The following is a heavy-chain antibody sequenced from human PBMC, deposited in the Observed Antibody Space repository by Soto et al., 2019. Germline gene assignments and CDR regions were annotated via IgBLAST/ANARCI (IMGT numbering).Heavy chain of an antibody. CDR1: GFTFSSYA. V-gene: IGHV3-23*01. J-gene: IGHJ6*03. D-gene: IGHD3-3*01. CDR3: AKIRGPITIFGVVIPNYYMDV. Sequence: GGSLRLSCAASGFTFSSYAMSWVRQAPGKGLEWVSAISGSGGSTYYADSVKGRFTISRDNSKNTLYLQMNSLRAEDTAVYYCAKIRGPITIFGVVIPNYYMDVWGKGTTVTVSS. CDR2: ISGSGGST.